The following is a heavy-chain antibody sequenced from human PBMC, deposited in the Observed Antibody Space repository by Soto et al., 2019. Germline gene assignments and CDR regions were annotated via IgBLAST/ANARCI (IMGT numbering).Heavy chain of an antibody. CDR1: GYTFTSYY. CDR3: ARDVSYGSGSYYYGYYYYYYGMDV. CDR2: INPNSGGT. Sequence: GASVKVSCKASGYTFTSYYMHWVRQAPGQGLEWMGWINPNSGGTNYAQKFQGWVTMTRDTSISTAYMELSRLRSDDTAVYYCARDVSYGSGSYYYGYYYYYYGMDVWGQGTTVTVSS. D-gene: IGHD3-10*01. J-gene: IGHJ6*02. V-gene: IGHV1-2*04.